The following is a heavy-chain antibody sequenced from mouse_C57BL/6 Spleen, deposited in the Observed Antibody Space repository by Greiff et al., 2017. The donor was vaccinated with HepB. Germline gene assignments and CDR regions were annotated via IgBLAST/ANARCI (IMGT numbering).Heavy chain of an antibody. CDR1: GYTFTSYW. D-gene: IGHD1-1*01. CDR3: THYYGSSYFDY. Sequence: EVQLQQSGPVLARPGASVKMSCKTSGYTFTSYWMHWVKQRPGQGLEWIGAIYPGNSDTSYNQKFKGKAKLTAVTSASTAYMELSSLTNEDSAVYYCTHYYGSSYFDYWGQGTTLTVSS. J-gene: IGHJ2*01. V-gene: IGHV1-5*01. CDR2: IYPGNSDT.